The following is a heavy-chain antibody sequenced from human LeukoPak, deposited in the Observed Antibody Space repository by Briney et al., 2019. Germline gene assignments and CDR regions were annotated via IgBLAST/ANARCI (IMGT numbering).Heavy chain of an antibody. CDR3: ARDDTMVRGPTGY. J-gene: IGHJ4*02. CDR2: IIPIFGIA. V-gene: IGHV1-69*10. Sequence: ASVKVSCKASGGTFSSYAISWVRQAPGQGLEWMGGIIPIFGIANYAQKFQGRVTITADKSTSTAYMELSSLRSEDTAVYYCARDDTMVRGPTGYWGQGTLVTVSS. D-gene: IGHD3-10*01. CDR1: GGTFSSYA.